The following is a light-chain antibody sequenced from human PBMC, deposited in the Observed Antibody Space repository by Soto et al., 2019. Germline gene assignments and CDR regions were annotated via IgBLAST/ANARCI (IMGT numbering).Light chain of an antibody. Sequence: DIQMTQSPSSLSASVGDRVTITCQASQDINNYLNCYQQKQRKAAKLLIFDTTNLETGVRSRVSGCGSRSDFTLTIYGLEPDDFSVYHWQRYEKSPLTFGGGTKVDIK. CDR3: QRYEKSPLT. J-gene: IGKJ4*01. CDR2: DTT. V-gene: IGKV1-33*01. CDR1: QDINNY.